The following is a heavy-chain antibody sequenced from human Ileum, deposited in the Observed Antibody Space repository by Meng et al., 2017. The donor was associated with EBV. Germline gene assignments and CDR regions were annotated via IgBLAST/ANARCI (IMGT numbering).Heavy chain of an antibody. J-gene: IGHJ4*02. CDR1: GDSVSGSDW. CDR3: ARSSPIVRGLDY. CDR2: VYHDGAT. V-gene: IGHV4-4*02. D-gene: IGHD3-10*01. Sequence: QVQRQAAGPGLVKTSGTLSLTCAVSGDSVSGSDWWSWVRQPPGKGLEWIGEVYHDGATNYHPSLKSRVTISLDKSKNEVNLHLNSLTAADTAVYFCARSSPIVRGLDYWGQGTLVTVSS.